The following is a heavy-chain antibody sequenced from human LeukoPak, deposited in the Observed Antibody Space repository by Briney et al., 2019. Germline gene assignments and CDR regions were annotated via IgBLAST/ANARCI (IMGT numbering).Heavy chain of an antibody. J-gene: IGHJ4*02. CDR1: GFSFSNYG. CDR2: IWFDGSNQ. Sequence: PGRSLRLSCLVSGFSFSNYGMHWVRQAPGKGLAWVAVIWFDGSNQDYADSAKGLFTISKDKSKNTPYQQMNSVRAEDTAIYYCAKETRFWSESWNFDYWGQGTLVTVSS. CDR3: AKETRFWSESWNFDY. V-gene: IGHV3-33*03. D-gene: IGHD3-3*01.